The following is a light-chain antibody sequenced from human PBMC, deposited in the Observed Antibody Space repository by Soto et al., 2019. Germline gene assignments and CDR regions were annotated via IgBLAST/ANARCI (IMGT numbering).Light chain of an antibody. CDR1: QGIKSG. CDR3: LQHNSYPYT. J-gene: IGKJ2*01. V-gene: IGKV1-17*01. CDR2: SAS. Sequence: DIQMTQSPSSLSASVGDIVTISCRASQGIKSGLGWYQQKPGKAPKRLIYSASSLQSGVPSRFSGSGSGTEFTLTISSLQPEDFATYYCLQHNSYPYTFGQGTKLEIK.